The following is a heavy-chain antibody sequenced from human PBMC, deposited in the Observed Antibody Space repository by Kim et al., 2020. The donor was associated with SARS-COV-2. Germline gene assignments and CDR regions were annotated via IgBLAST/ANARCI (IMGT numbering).Heavy chain of an antibody. J-gene: IGHJ4*02. V-gene: IGHV3-53*01. D-gene: IGHD1-26*01. CDR3: ARGLVGSTTAFDF. Sequence: ANSVQGRITISRDNSKNTLYLQMNSLRAEDTAVYYCARGLVGSTTAFDFWGQGTLVTVSS.